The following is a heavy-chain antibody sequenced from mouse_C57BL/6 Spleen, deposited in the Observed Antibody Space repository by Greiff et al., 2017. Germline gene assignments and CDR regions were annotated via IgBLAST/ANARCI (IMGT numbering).Heavy chain of an antibody. CDR3: ARSYYDYPAWFDY. D-gene: IGHD2-4*01. CDR2: IYPRSGNT. J-gene: IGHJ3*01. Sequence: QVQLQQSGAELARPGASVKLSCKASGYTFTSYGISWVKQRTGQGLEWIGEIYPRSGNTYYNEKFKGKATLTADKSSSTAYMELRSLTSEDSAVYFCARSYYDYPAWFDYWGQGTLVTVSA. CDR1: GYTFTSYG. V-gene: IGHV1-81*01.